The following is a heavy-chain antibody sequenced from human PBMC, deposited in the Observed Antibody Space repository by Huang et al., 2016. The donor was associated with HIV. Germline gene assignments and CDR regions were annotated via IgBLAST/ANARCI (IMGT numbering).Heavy chain of an antibody. Sequence: QVQLVQSGSELKKPGASVKVSCKTSGYTFVNYAMNWVRQAPGQGLEWMGAINTNTGNPTYAQGFTGRFVFSLDTSVNTAYLQINTLKPEDTAVYFCARAGYNYNYGDWFDPWGQGTLVIVSS. D-gene: IGHD1-1*01. CDR1: GYTFVNYA. V-gene: IGHV7-4-1*02. CDR2: INTNTGNP. CDR3: ARAGYNYNYGDWFDP. J-gene: IGHJ5*02.